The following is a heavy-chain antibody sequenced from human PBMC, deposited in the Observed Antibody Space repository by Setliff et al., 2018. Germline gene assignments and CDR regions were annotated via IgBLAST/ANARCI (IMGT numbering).Heavy chain of an antibody. D-gene: IGHD3-3*01. CDR2: INNYSFKT. V-gene: IGHV1-18*01. CDR1: GYTFTNYG. J-gene: IGHJ4*02. Sequence: GASVKVSCKTSGYTFTNYGITWVRQAPGQGLEWMGWINNYSFKTNYPQKFLGRVTLTTDTSTSTAYMELRSLESDDTAVYYCSRLVRFCIRTSCQRLSGGEFWGQGTLVTVSS. CDR3: SRLVRFCIRTSCQRLSGGEF.